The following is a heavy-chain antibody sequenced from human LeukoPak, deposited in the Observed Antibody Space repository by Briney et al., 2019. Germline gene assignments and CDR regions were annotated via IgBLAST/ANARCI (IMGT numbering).Heavy chain of an antibody. CDR3: ARAYDESSSSSWYGTIDY. CDR2: IYSGGST. Sequence: PGGSLRLSCAASGFTVSSNYMSWVRQAPGKGLEWVSVIYSGGSTYYADSVKGRFTISRDNSKNTLYLQMNSLRAEDTAVYYCARAYDESSSSSWYGTIDYWGQGTLVTVSS. V-gene: IGHV3-66*01. CDR1: GFTVSSNY. J-gene: IGHJ4*02. D-gene: IGHD6-13*01.